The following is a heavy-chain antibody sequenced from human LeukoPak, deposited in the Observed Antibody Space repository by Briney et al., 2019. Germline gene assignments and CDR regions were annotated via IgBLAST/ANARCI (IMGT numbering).Heavy chain of an antibody. Sequence: GGSLRLFCAASGFTFSSYRMNWVRQAPGKGLEWVSSISSSSRYIYYEDSVKGRFTISRDNAKNSLYLQMNSLRAEDTAVYYCTSYGDYNDAFDIWGQGTMVTVSS. J-gene: IGHJ3*02. CDR3: TSYGDYNDAFDI. V-gene: IGHV3-21*01. CDR1: GFTFSSYR. D-gene: IGHD4-17*01. CDR2: ISSSSRYI.